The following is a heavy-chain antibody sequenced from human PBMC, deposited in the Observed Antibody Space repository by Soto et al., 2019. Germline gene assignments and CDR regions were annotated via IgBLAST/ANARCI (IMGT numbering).Heavy chain of an antibody. D-gene: IGHD2-21*01. Sequence: GASVKVSCKASGGTFSSYAISWVRQAPGQGLEWMGGIIPIFGTANYAQKFQGRVTTTADESTSTAYMELSSLRSEDTAVYYCARDRRLLPHWYFDLWGRGTLVTVSS. J-gene: IGHJ2*01. CDR2: IIPIFGTA. CDR1: GGTFSSYA. V-gene: IGHV1-69*13. CDR3: ARDRRLLPHWYFDL.